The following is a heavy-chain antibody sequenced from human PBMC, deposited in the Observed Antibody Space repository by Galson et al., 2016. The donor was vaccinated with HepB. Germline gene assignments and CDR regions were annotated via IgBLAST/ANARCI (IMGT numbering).Heavy chain of an antibody. D-gene: IGHD3-3*01. CDR2: ISGSGGST. Sequence: SLRLSCAASGFTFSSYAMSWVRQAPGKGLEWVSAISGSGGSTYYADSVKGRFTISRDNAKNSLYLQMNSLRDEDTAVYYCASSPAYFWSGSYFSKYYYYGMDVWGQGTTVTVSS. J-gene: IGHJ6*02. V-gene: IGHV3-23*01. CDR1: GFTFSSYA. CDR3: ASSPAYFWSGSYFSKYYYYGMDV.